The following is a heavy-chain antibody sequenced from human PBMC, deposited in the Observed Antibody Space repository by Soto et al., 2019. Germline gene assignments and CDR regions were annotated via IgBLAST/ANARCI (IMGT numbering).Heavy chain of an antibody. J-gene: IGHJ3*02. V-gene: IGHV4-38-2*02. D-gene: IGHD4-17*01. CDR3: AREDYDYGDSGDI. CDR2: IYHSGST. CDR1: GYSISSGYY. Sequence: SLTCGVSGYSISSGYYWGWIRQPPGKGLEWIGSIYHSGSTYYNPSLKSRVTISVDTSKNQFSLKLSSVTAADTAVYYCAREDYDYGDSGDIWGQGTMVTV.